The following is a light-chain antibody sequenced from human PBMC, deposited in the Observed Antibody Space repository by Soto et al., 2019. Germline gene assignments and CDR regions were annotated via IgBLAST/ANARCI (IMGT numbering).Light chain of an antibody. CDR3: SSYKISDTLV. J-gene: IGLJ2*01. CDR1: DSDVGGYDY. Sequence: QSALTQPASVSGSHGQSITISCTGADSDVGGYDYVSWYQQYPGKAPKLIIYDVSPRPSGISNRFSGSKSANTASLTISGLQAEDEADYYCSSYKISDTLVFGGGTKLTVL. V-gene: IGLV2-14*01. CDR2: DVS.